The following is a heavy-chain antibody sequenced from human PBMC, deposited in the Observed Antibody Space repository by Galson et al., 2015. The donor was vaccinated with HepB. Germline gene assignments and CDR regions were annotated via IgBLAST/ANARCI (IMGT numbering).Heavy chain of an antibody. V-gene: IGHV1-18*01. CDR3: ARDVGWFGELSAFDI. CDR2: ISAYNGNT. J-gene: IGHJ3*02. D-gene: IGHD3-10*01. CDR1: GYTFTSYG. Sequence: SVKVSCKASGYTFTSYGISWVRQAPGQGLEWMGWISAYNGNTNYAQKLQGRVTMTTDTSTSTAYMELRSLRSDDTAVYYRARDVGWFGELSAFDIWGQGTMVTVSS.